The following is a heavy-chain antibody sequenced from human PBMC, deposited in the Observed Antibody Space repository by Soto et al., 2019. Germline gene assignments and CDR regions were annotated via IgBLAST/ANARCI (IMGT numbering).Heavy chain of an antibody. CDR3: ATSGMRVRGVIINAETIDY. J-gene: IGHJ4*02. D-gene: IGHD3-10*01. V-gene: IGHV1-24*01. Sequence: ASVKVSCKVSGYTLTDLSMHWVRQAPGKGLEWMGGFDPEDGETIYAQKFQGRVTMTEDTSTDTAYMELSSLRSEDTAVYYCATSGMRVRGVIINAETIDYWGQGTLVNVSS. CDR1: GYTLTDLS. CDR2: FDPEDGET.